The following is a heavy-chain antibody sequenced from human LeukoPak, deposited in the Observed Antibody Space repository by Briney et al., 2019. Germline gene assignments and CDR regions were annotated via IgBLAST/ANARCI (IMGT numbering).Heavy chain of an antibody. CDR3: APSIGY. Sequence: PGGCPRLFCVTSAFIPCNSWMSRVGPDAGQGLEWVANIKRDGSETYYVDSVRGRFTISRDNAKNSLLLQMNSLRAEDTAVYYCAPSIGYWGQGTLVTVSS. CDR1: AFIPCNSW. J-gene: IGHJ4*02. CDR2: IKRDGSET. V-gene: IGHV3-7*01.